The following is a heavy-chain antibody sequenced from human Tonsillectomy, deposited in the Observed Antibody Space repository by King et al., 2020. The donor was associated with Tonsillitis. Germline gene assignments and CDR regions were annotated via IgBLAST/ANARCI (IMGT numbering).Heavy chain of an antibody. Sequence: VQLVESGGGLVKPGGSLRLSCAASGFTFSNYNMNWVRQAPGKGLEWVSFISSTSSYIYYADSMKGRFTISRDNVKNSLYLQMNSLGAEDTAVYYCARVARPPYYYNYMDVWGKGTTVTVSS. J-gene: IGHJ6*03. CDR2: ISSTSSYI. V-gene: IGHV3-21*01. CDR3: ARVARPPYYYNYMDV. CDR1: GFTFSNYN. D-gene: IGHD6-6*01.